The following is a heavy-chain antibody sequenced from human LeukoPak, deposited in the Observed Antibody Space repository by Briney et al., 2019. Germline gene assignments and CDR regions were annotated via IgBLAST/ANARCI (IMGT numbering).Heavy chain of an antibody. CDR3: AKSPYDH. CDR1: GFTFNNYA. CDR2: ISYHASNK. V-gene: IGHV3-30-3*02. J-gene: IGHJ4*02. Sequence: GGSLRLSCAASGFTFNNYAVHWVRQAPGKGLEWVAVISYHASNKYYADSVKGRFTISRDNSKSTVYLQMNSLRAEDTAVYYCAKSPYDHWGQGTLVTVSS.